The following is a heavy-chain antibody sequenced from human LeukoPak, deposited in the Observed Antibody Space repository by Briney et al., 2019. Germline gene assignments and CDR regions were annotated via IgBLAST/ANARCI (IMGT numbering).Heavy chain of an antibody. J-gene: IGHJ6*03. CDR3: AKEVGCSSTSCYIGYYYYYMDA. CDR1: GFTFSSYG. CDR2: IRYDGSNK. V-gene: IGHV3-30*02. Sequence: GGSLRLSCAASGFTFSSYGMHWVRQAPGKGLEWVAFIRYDGSNKYYADSVKGRFTISRDNSKNTLYLQMNSLRAEDTAVYYCAKEVGCSSTSCYIGYYYYYMDAWGKGTTVTVSS. D-gene: IGHD2-2*02.